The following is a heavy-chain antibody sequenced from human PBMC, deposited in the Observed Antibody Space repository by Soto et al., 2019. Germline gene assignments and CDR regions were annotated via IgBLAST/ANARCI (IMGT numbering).Heavy chain of an antibody. Sequence: PSETLSLTCTVSGGSISSGDYYWSWIRQPPGKGLEWIGYIYYSGSTYYNPSLKSRVTISVDTSKNQFSLKLSSVTAADTAVYYCARASPRYDFWSGPKNPSVGMDVWGQGTTVTVSS. CDR3: ARASPRYDFWSGPKNPSVGMDV. CDR1: GGSISSGDYY. D-gene: IGHD3-3*01. J-gene: IGHJ6*02. CDR2: IYYSGST. V-gene: IGHV4-30-4*01.